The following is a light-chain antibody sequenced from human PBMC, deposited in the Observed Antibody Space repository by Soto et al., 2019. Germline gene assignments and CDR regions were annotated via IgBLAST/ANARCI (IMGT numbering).Light chain of an antibody. CDR1: TIGRKS. CDR3: QVWDSNSDHLV. Sequence: SYELTQPPSLSVAPGQTARITCGGDTIGRKSVHWYQQKPGQAPVLVVYDDSDRPSGIPERFSGSNSGITPTLTISGVEAGDEADYFCQVWDSNSDHLVSGGGTKLTVL. CDR2: DDS. J-gene: IGLJ3*02. V-gene: IGLV3-21*02.